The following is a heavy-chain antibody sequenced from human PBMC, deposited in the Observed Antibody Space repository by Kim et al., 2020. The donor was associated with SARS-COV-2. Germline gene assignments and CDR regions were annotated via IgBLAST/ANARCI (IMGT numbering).Heavy chain of an antibody. D-gene: IGHD3-3*01. CDR3: ATQSGSYDFWSGYYTLFDY. Sequence: SETLSLTCTVSGGSISSSSYYWGWIRQPPGKGLEWIGSIYYSGSTYYNPSLKSRVTISVDTSKNQFSLKLSSVTAADTAVYYCATQSGSYDFWSGYYTLFDYWGQGTLVTVSS. CDR2: IYYSGST. V-gene: IGHV4-39*01. CDR1: GGSISSSSYY. J-gene: IGHJ4*02.